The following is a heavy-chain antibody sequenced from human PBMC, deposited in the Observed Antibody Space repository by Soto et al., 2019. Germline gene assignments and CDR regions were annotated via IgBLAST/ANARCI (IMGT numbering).Heavy chain of an antibody. Sequence: EVQLLESGGGLVQPGGSLRLSCAASGFTFSSYAMSWVRLAPGKGLEWFSSIGGSGGTYYADSVKGRFTISRENSKNMLYLHLNSLRAGDTAMYYCAKGQGWSYYYDSWGQGSLVTVSS. J-gene: IGHJ4*02. CDR1: GFTFSSYA. CDR3: AKGQGWSYYYDS. CDR2: IGGSGGT. V-gene: IGHV3-23*01. D-gene: IGHD2-15*01.